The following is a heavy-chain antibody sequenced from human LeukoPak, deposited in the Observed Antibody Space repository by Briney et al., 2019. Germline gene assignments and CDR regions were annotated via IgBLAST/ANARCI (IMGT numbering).Heavy chain of an antibody. D-gene: IGHD1-26*01. J-gene: IGHJ4*02. CDR1: GFTFITYW. Sequence: GGSLRLSCAASGFTFITYWMTWVRQAPGKGLEWVANIKQDGSEKYYVDSVKGRFTISRDNAKKSLYLQMNSLRVEDTGVYYCASWGEGALDNWGQGTLVTVSS. V-gene: IGHV3-7*01. CDR2: IKQDGSEK. CDR3: ASWGEGALDN.